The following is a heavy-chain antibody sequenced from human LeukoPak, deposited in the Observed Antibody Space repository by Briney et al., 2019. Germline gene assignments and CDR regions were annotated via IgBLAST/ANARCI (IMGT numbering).Heavy chain of an antibody. CDR1: GGSIDSYY. V-gene: IGHV4-59*01. J-gene: IGHJ6*03. CDR2: IYYTGST. Sequence: SETLSLTCTVSGGSIDSYYWSWVRQFPGKGLEWMGYIYYTGSTNYNPSLKSRVTISVDTSKNQFSLRLSSVTAADTAVYYCAREYSSGWYSMTNYYYYYYMDVWGKGTTVTVSS. CDR3: AREYSSGWYSMTNYYYYYYMDV. D-gene: IGHD6-19*01.